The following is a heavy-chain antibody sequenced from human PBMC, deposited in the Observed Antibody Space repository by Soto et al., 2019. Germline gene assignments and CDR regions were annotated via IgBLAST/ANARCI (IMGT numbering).Heavy chain of an antibody. CDR3: ARDLLQSVYYDFWSGYNYYYGMDV. V-gene: IGHV3-30-3*01. CDR2: ISYDGSNK. Sequence: PGGSLRLSCAASGFTFSSYAMHWVRQAPGKGLEWVAVISYDGSNKYYADSVKGRFTISRDNSKNTLYLQMNSLRAEDTAVYYCARDLLQSVYYDFWSGYNYYYGMDVWGQGTTVTVSS. D-gene: IGHD3-3*01. CDR1: GFTFSSYA. J-gene: IGHJ6*02.